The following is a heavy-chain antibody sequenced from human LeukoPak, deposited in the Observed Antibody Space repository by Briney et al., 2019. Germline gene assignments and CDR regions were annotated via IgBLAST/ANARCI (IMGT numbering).Heavy chain of an antibody. D-gene: IGHD2-15*01. CDR1: GYTFTDYY. CDR3: ARGVVVVAATVDYYYGMDV. J-gene: IGHJ6*04. CDR2: INPNDGDT. Sequence: ASVKVSCKASGYTFTDYYMHWVRQAPGQGFEWTGWINPNDGDTNYAQKFQGRVTMTRDTSISTAHMEVSRLRSDDTAVYYCARGVVVVAATVDYYYGMDVWGKGTTVTVSS. V-gene: IGHV1-2*02.